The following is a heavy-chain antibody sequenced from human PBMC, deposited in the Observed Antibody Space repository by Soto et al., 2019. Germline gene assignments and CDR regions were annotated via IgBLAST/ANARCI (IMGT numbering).Heavy chain of an antibody. V-gene: IGHV4-31*03. J-gene: IGHJ5*02. CDR2: IYYSGST. Sequence: PSETLSLTCTVSGGSISSGGYYWSWIRQHPGKGLEWIGYIYYSGSTYYNPSLKSRVTISVDTSKNQFSLKLSSVTAADTAVYYCARVGDRKTSSPANSKGVRGVITTNCFDPWGQGTLVTVSS. CDR1: GGSISSGGYY. CDR3: ARVGDRKTSSPANSKGVRGVITTNCFDP. D-gene: IGHD3-10*01.